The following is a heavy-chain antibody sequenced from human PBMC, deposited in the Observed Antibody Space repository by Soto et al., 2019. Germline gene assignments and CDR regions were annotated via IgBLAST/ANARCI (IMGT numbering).Heavy chain of an antibody. V-gene: IGHV4-30-2*01. J-gene: IGHJ6*02. D-gene: IGHD3-10*01. CDR1: GGFMSRGGRS. CDR2: IYYTGST. Sequence: AGSGGFMSRGGRSWCWIRQTTGKGLEWIGFIYYTGSTYYNPSLKSRVTLSVDRSKNQFSLNLTSVTAADTAMYYCPRAPRGPSPRWDVGCQGPTVT. CDR3: PRAPRGPSPRWDV.